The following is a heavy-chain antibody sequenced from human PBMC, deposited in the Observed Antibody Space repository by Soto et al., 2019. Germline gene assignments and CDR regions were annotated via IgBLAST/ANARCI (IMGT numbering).Heavy chain of an antibody. J-gene: IGHJ3*02. CDR2: ISWNSGSI. CDR1: GFTFDDYA. CDR3: AKDILDYYDSTTGAFDI. Sequence: EVQLVESGGGLVQPGRSLRLSCAASGFTFDDYAMHWVRQAPGKGLEWVSGISWNSGSIGYADSVKGRFTISRDNAKNSLYLQMNSLRAEDTALYYCAKDILDYYDSTTGAFDIWGQGTMVTVSS. D-gene: IGHD3-22*01. V-gene: IGHV3-9*01.